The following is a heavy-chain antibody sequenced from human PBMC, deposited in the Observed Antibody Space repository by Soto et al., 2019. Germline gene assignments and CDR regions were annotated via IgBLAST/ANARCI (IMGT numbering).Heavy chain of an antibody. CDR2: IKSKADGETT. V-gene: IGHV3-15*05. D-gene: IGHD3-10*01. CDR1: GFAFSSAW. CDR3: AGDVPSSGSGGLDY. J-gene: IGHJ4*02. Sequence: EVQLVESGGGLVRPGESLRLSCATSGFAFSSAWMSWVRQAPGKGLEWVGRIKSKADGETTDYAAPVKGRFTVSRDDSKNVLYMKMTSLIIEDTAVYYCAGDVPSSGSGGLDYWGQGTLVTVSS.